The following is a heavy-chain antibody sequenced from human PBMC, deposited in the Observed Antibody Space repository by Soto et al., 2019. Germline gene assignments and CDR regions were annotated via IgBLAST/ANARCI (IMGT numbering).Heavy chain of an antibody. J-gene: IGHJ4*02. CDR3: VGTSLVVAGDIRECY. Sequence: EVQLVESGGGLVQPGGSLRLSCAASGFTFSSYWMHWVRQAPGKGLEWVSRINSDGSSTSYADSVKGRFTISRDNAKNTLHLQMNSLRADDKAVYYCVGTSLVVAGDIRECYWCQGTLVTVAS. CDR1: GFTFSSYW. V-gene: IGHV3-74*01. D-gene: IGHD2-8*02. CDR2: INSDGSST.